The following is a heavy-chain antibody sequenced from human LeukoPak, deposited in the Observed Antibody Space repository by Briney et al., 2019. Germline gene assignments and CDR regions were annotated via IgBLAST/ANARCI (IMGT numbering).Heavy chain of an antibody. J-gene: IGHJ4*02. CDR3: SKWGDYDVLTGYYDSDF. CDR1: GFTFSNYA. Sequence: GASLRLSCAASGFTFSNYAMSWVRQAPGKGLEWVSAIVGSGGSTYYADSVKGRFSISRDNSKNTLFLQVNSLRVEDTALYYCSKWGDYDVLTGYYDSDFWGQGTLVTVSS. CDR2: IVGSGGST. V-gene: IGHV3-23*01. D-gene: IGHD3-9*01.